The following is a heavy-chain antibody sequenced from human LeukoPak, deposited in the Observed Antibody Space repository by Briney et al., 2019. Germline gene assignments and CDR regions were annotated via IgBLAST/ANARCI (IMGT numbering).Heavy chain of an antibody. V-gene: IGHV1-8*03. CDR3: GRVDGSPDY. CDR1: GYTFSRYD. Sequence: GASVNVSPKASGYTFSRYDIDCVRRATGQGVEWLGGVNTKSGNTGSAQNFQGRVTITRDTSISTVYMGRSSLRSEDRAGYYCGRVDGSPDYWGQGTLVTVSS. CDR2: VNTKSGNT. J-gene: IGHJ4*02. D-gene: IGHD3-22*01.